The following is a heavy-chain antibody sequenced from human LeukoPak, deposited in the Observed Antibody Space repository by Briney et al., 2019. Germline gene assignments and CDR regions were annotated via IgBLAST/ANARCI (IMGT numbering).Heavy chain of an antibody. J-gene: IGHJ5*02. CDR2: IYYRGST. CDR1: GGSISSSSYY. CDR3: ARDHSSSWVGGWFDP. Sequence: PSETLSLTCAVSGGSISSSSYYWGWIRQPPGKGLEWIGSIYYRGSTYYNPSLKSRVTISIDTSKNQFSLKVNSVTAADTAVYYCARDHSSSWVGGWFDPWGQGTLVSVSS. V-gene: IGHV4-39*07. D-gene: IGHD6-13*01.